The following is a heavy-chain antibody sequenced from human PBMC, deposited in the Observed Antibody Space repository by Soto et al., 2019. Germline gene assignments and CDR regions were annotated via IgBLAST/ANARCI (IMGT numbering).Heavy chain of an antibody. CDR1: GYTFTSYE. D-gene: IGHD6-19*01. Sequence: QVQLVQSGAEVKKPGALVKVSCKASGYTFTSYEINWVRQATGQGLEWMGWMNPNSGNTGYAQKFQGRVTMTRNTSISTAYMELSSLRSEDTAVYYCARGQSGYSSGWSPNDYWGQGTLVTVSS. CDR3: ARGQSGYSSGWSPNDY. J-gene: IGHJ4*02. CDR2: MNPNSGNT. V-gene: IGHV1-8*01.